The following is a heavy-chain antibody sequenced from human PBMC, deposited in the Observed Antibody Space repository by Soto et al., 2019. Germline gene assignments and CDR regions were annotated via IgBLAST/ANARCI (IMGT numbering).Heavy chain of an antibody. Sequence: QGQLVESGGGVVQPGRSLRLSCVASGFDFKTYGMHWVRQAPGTGMEWVAVIGFDGTNIHYSDSVRGRFSISRENSENTVSLQMNSLRVEDTALYYCVRTACVINNCSYRGVRWGQGTLVT. V-gene: IGHV3-33*01. J-gene: IGHJ4*02. CDR2: IGFDGTNI. CDR1: GFDFKTYG. CDR3: VRTACVINNCSYRGVR. D-gene: IGHD1-20*01.